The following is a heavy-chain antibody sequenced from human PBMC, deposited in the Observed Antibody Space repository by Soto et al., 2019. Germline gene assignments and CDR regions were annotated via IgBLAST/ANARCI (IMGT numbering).Heavy chain of an antibody. CDR2: IYYCGGT. J-gene: IGHJ5*01. Sequence: PSETLSVTCTASAGSISSGTYFWGWSRKPPGKGLAWSGKIYYCGGTYYSPSRESRVTISVDTSKSLFSLKLSSGTGADKAVYYCAIHGTTLRSGMIVVVIDWCDSQGRGSLVTV. CDR3: AIHGTTLRSGMIVVVIDWCDS. V-gene: IGHV4-39*01. D-gene: IGHD3-22*01. CDR1: AGSISSGTYF.